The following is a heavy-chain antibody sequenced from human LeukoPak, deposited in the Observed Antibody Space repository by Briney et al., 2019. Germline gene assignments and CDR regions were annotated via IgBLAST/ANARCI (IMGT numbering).Heavy chain of an antibody. J-gene: IGHJ5*02. CDR1: GGSISSGDYY. Sequence: SEALSLTCTVSGGSISSGDYYWSWIRQPPGKGLEWIAYMYYSGSTYYNPSLKSRVTMSADTSKNQLSLTLSSVTAADTAMYYCARPYYYDSRIDPWGQGILVTVSS. V-gene: IGHV4-30-4*01. CDR3: ARPYYYDSRIDP. CDR2: MYYSGST. D-gene: IGHD3-22*01.